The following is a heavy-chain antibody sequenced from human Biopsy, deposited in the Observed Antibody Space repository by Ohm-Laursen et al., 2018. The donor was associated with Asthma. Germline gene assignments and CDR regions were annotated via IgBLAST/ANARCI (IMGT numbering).Heavy chain of an antibody. J-gene: IGHJ4*02. D-gene: IGHD4-17*01. CDR3: ASDFPKDYVRYNFQF. V-gene: IGHV1-24*01. Sequence: GPSVKVSCKLSGYTLTDLSMHWVRQAPGQGLEWMGGHDHEEGGTVNARRFQGRATMTEDTSTDTAYMELSSLSSHDTAVYYCASDFPKDYVRYNFQFWGQGTLVTVSS. CDR1: GYTLTDLS. CDR2: HDHEEGGT.